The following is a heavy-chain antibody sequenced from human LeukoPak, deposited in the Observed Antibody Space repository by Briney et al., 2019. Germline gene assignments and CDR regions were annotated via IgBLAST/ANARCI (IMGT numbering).Heavy chain of an antibody. CDR3: ARDRESSCSSTSCHNWFDP. Sequence: ASVKVSCKASGYTFTGYYMHWVRQAPGQGLEWMGWINPNSGGTNYAQKSQGRVTMTRDTSISTAYMELSRLRSDDTAVYYCARDRESSCSSTSCHNWFDPWGQGTLVTVSS. D-gene: IGHD2-2*01. CDR1: GYTFTGYY. V-gene: IGHV1-2*02. CDR2: INPNSGGT. J-gene: IGHJ5*02.